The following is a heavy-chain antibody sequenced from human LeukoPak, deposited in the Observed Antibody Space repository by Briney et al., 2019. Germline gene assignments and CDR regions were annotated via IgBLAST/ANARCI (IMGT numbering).Heavy chain of an antibody. Sequence: GGSLRLSCAASGFTFSSYAMSWVRQAPGKGLEWVSAISGSGGSTYYADSVKGRFTISRDNSKNTLYLQMNSLRAEDTAVYYCAKTSYCSGGSCYPGFDYWGQGTLVTVSS. CDR1: GFTFSSYA. D-gene: IGHD2-15*01. J-gene: IGHJ4*02. V-gene: IGHV3-23*01. CDR3: AKTSYCSGGSCYPGFDY. CDR2: ISGSGGST.